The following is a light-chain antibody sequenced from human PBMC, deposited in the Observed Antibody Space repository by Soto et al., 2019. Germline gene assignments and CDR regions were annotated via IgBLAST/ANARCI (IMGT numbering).Light chain of an antibody. CDR2: NNH. V-gene: IGLV1-44*01. Sequence: QSVLTQPPSASGTPGQRVTISCSGSSSNIGRNTVNWYQQVPGTAPKVLIYNNHQRPSGVPDRFSGSKSGTAASLAISGLRSEDEADYYCAVWDDSLHGVFGGGTKLTVL. J-gene: IGLJ3*02. CDR1: SSNIGRNT. CDR3: AVWDDSLHGV.